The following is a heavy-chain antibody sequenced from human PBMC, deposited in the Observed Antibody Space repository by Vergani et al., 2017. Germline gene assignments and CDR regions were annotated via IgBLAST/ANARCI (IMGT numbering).Heavy chain of an antibody. D-gene: IGHD1-1*01. Sequence: EVQLVESGGGLVKPGGSLRLSCAASGFTFSSYSMNWVRQAPGKGLEWVSSISSSSSYIYYADSVKGRFTISRDNAKNSLYLQMNSLRAEDKAVYYCAREVQLTPGEPDAFDIWGQGTMVTVSS. CDR1: GFTFSSYS. CDR2: ISSSSSYI. CDR3: AREVQLTPGEPDAFDI. J-gene: IGHJ3*02. V-gene: IGHV3-21*01.